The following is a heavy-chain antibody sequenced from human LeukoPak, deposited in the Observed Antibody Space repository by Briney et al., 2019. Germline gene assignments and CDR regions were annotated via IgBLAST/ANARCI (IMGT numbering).Heavy chain of an antibody. D-gene: IGHD3-10*01. CDR3: ARLRWPRGGRSSFDY. J-gene: IGHJ4*02. Sequence: GDCLKISCKGSGYSFTSHWIGWVRQMPGKGLEWMGIVNPDDSDTISSPSFQGQVTLSADESITTACLQWSSLKASDTAMYYCARLRWPRGGRSSFDYWGQGALVT. CDR2: VNPDDSDT. CDR1: GYSFTSHW. V-gene: IGHV5-51*01.